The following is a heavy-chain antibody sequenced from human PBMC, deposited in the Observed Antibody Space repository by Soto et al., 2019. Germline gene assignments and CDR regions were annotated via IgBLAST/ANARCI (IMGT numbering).Heavy chain of an antibody. V-gene: IGHV3-72*01. CDR2: SRDKAQGYST. CDR3: AKAVTMITFGGVIAINYFDY. Sequence: GGSLRLSCAGSGFTLSDHYIDWVRQAPGKGLEWVGRSRDKAQGYSTAYAASVKGRFTTSRDNAKNSLYLQMNSLRAEDTALYYCAKAVTMITFGGVIAINYFDYWGQGTLVTVSS. D-gene: IGHD3-16*02. J-gene: IGHJ4*02. CDR1: GFTLSDHY.